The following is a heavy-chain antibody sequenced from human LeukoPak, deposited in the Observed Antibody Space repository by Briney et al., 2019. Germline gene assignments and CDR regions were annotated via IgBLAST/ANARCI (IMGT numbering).Heavy chain of an antibody. D-gene: IGHD3-22*01. V-gene: IGHV4-38-2*02. CDR1: GYSINFGHL. CDR2: INHSGRT. J-gene: IGHJ5*02. Sequence: SETLSLTCDVSGYSINFGHLWGRIRQPPGKGLEWIASINHSGRTYYTPSLKSRVTISVDTLKNQFSLKVTSVTAEDTAMYFCARESSAVAHTMMRDWLDPWGQGTLVTVSS. CDR3: ARESSAVAHTMMRDWLDP.